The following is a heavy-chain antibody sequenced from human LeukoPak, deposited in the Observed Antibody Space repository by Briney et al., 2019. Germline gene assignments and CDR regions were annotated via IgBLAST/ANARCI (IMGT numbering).Heavy chain of an antibody. J-gene: IGHJ4*02. CDR3: ARVSTTSCYDY. D-gene: IGHD2-2*01. V-gene: IGHV3-64*02. CDR1: GFPFSGYA. CDR2: ITNSGGST. Sequence: GGSLRLSCAASGFPFSGYAMHWVRQAPGKGLEYVSAITNSGGSTYYADSVKGRFTIARDNSKNTVYLQMGSLRAEDMAVYYCARVSTTSCYDYWGQGTLDTVSS.